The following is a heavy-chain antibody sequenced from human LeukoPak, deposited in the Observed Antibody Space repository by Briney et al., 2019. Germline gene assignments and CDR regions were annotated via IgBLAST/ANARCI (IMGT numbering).Heavy chain of an antibody. CDR3: AKDFGEAAFDI. V-gene: IGHV3-33*06. CDR1: GFTFSIYG. J-gene: IGHJ3*02. CDR2: IWYDGSNK. Sequence: GRSLRLSCAASGFTFSIYGMHWVRQAPGKGLEWVAIIWYDGSNKYYADSVEGRFTISRDNSKNTLYMEMNSLRAEDTAVYYCAKDFGEAAFDIWGQGTMVTVSS. D-gene: IGHD3-10*01.